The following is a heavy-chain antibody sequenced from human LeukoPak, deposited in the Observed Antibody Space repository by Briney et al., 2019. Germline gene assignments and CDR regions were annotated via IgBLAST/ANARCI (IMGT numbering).Heavy chain of an antibody. J-gene: IGHJ5*02. CDR2: INHSGST. CDR3: ASLEEVVPAARWFDP. Sequence: SETLSLTCAVYGGSFSGYYWSWIRQPPGKGLEWIGEINHSGSTNYNPSLKSRVTISVDTSKNQFSLKLSSVTAADTAVYYCASLEEVVPAARWFDPWGQGTLVTVSS. V-gene: IGHV4-34*01. D-gene: IGHD2-2*01. CDR1: GGSFSGYY.